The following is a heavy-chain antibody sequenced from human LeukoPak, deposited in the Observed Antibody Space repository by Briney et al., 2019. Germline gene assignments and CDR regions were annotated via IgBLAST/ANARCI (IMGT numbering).Heavy chain of an antibody. CDR1: GYTFTSYG. J-gene: IGHJ4*02. D-gene: IGHD2-15*01. Sequence: GASVKVSCKASGYTFTSYGISWVRQAPGQGLEWMGRINPNSGGTNYAQKFQGRVTMTRDTSISTAYMELSRLRSDDTAVYYCANLGYCSGGSCAIRYFDYWGQGTLVTVSS. V-gene: IGHV1-2*06. CDR3: ANLGYCSGGSCAIRYFDY. CDR2: INPNSGGT.